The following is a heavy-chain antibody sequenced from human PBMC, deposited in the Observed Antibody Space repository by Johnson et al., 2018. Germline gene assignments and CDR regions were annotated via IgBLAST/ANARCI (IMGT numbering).Heavy chain of an antibody. Sequence: VQLVESGGGLVKPGGSLRLSCAASGFTFSSYSMNWVRQAPGKGLEWVSSISSSSSYIYYADSVKGRFTIPRDNAKNSRYLQMNRLRAEDTAVSYCERVVRLVGATAFDIWGQGTMVTVSS. CDR1: GFTFSSYS. CDR2: ISSSSSYI. J-gene: IGHJ3*02. D-gene: IGHD1-26*01. CDR3: ERVVRLVGATAFDI. V-gene: IGHV3-21*01.